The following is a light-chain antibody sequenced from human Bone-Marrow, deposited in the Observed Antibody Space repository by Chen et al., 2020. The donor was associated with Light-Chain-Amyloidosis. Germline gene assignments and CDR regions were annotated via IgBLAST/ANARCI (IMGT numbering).Light chain of an antibody. Sequence: QSALTQPASVSGSPGQSITISCAGTSSDVGSYNLVSWYQQHPGKAPKLMIYEGSKRPSGVSNRFSGSKSGNTASRTIYGLQAEDEADYYCCSYAGSSTFVVFGGGTKLTVI. CDR2: EGS. CDR1: SSDVGSYNL. V-gene: IGLV2-23*01. J-gene: IGLJ2*01. CDR3: CSYAGSSTFVV.